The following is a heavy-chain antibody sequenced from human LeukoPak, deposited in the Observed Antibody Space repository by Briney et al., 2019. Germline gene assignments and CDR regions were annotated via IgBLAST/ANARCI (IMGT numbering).Heavy chain of an antibody. D-gene: IGHD3-9*01. J-gene: IGHJ6*02. V-gene: IGHV1-8*01. CDR1: GYTFTSYD. CDR3: ASGPLRYFDWLPTNGMDV. Sequence: ASVKVSCKASGYTFTSYDINWVRQATGQGLEWMGWMNPNSGNTGYAQKFQGRDTMTRNTSISTAYMELSSLRSEDTAVYYCASGPLRYFDWLPTNGMDVWGQGTTVTVSS. CDR2: MNPNSGNT.